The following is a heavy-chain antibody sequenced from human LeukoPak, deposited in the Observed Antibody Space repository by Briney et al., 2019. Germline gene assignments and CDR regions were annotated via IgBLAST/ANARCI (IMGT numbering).Heavy chain of an antibody. D-gene: IGHD3-16*01. Sequence: PSETLSLTCAVSGGSINSPKSWSWVRQPPGKGLEWIGDRYHSGGTNYNPSLKSRVTISVDTSKNQFSLELNSVTAADTAVYYCGAYRTLDDAFDIWGQGTLVTVSS. CDR2: RYHSGGT. CDR3: GAYRTLDDAFDI. V-gene: IGHV4-4*02. J-gene: IGHJ3*02. CDR1: GGSINSPKS.